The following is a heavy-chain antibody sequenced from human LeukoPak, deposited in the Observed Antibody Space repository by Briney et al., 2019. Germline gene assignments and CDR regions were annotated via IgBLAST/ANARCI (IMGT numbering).Heavy chain of an antibody. J-gene: IGHJ4*02. CDR2: SRNKAKSYTT. CDR1: GFTFRCHH. V-gene: IGHV3-72*01. CDR3: ARGGGGSPFDY. D-gene: IGHD3-10*01. Sequence: GFLRLSWGASGFTFRCHHMGWVRQGPGEGLGWVGRSRNKAKSYTTAYAASVEGRFTISRDDSQNSLYLQMNRLKTEDTAVYYCARGGGGSPFDYWGQGTLVTVSS.